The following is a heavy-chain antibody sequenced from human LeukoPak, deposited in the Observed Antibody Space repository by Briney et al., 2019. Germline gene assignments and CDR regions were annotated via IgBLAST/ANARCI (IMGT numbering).Heavy chain of an antibody. J-gene: IGHJ3*02. D-gene: IGHD2-15*01. CDR1: GGSISSGSYY. CDR3: ARDDGSYDAFDI. Sequence: PSQTLSLTCTVSGGSISSGSYYWSWIRQPAGKGLEWIGCIYTSGSTNYNPSLKSRVTISVDTSKNQFSLKLSSVTAADTAVYYCARDDGSYDAFDIWGQGTMVTVSS. CDR2: IYTSGST. V-gene: IGHV4-61*02.